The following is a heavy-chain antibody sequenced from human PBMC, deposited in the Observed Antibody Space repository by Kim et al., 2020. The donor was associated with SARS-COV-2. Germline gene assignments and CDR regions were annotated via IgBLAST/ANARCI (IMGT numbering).Heavy chain of an antibody. J-gene: IGHJ6*02. CDR1: GYTFTSYA. D-gene: IGHD2-2*02. Sequence: ASVKVSCKASGYTFTSYAMHWVRQAPGQRLEWMGWINAGNGNTKYSQKFQGRVTITRDTSASTAYMELSSLRSEDTAVYYCARPVGCSSTSCYIGYYYYGMDVWGQGTTVTVSS. CDR3: ARPVGCSSTSCYIGYYYYGMDV. CDR2: INAGNGNT. V-gene: IGHV1-3*01.